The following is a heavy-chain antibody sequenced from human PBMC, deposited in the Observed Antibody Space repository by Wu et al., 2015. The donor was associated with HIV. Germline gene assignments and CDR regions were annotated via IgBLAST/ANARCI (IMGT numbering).Heavy chain of an antibody. V-gene: IGHV4-34*01. J-gene: IGHJ6*03. CDR2: INHSGST. CDR3: ARAEYIVIAPSAIGRFYDVDV. Sequence: QVQLEQWGTGLLKPSETLSLTCAVYSESFSGYYWCWIRQTPEKGLEWIAEINHSGSTNYNPSLKSRVTISVDTSKNQFSLNLSSVTAADTAIYYCARAEYIVIAPSAIGRFYDVDVWGKGNTVTVSS. CDR1: SESFSGYY. D-gene: IGHD2-2*01.